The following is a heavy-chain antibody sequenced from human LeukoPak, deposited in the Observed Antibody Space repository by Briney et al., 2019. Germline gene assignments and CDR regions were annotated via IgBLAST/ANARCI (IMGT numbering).Heavy chain of an antibody. V-gene: IGHV3-23*01. J-gene: IGHJ6*03. CDR1: GFTFSSYA. CDR2: ISGSGGST. Sequence: GGSLRHSCAASGFTFSSYAMSWVRQAPGKGLEWVSAISGSGGSTYYADSVKGRFTISRDNSKNTLYLQMNSLRAEDTAVYYCAKQSIAAPRYYYYYMDVWGKGTTVTVSS. D-gene: IGHD6-6*01. CDR3: AKQSIAAPRYYYYYMDV.